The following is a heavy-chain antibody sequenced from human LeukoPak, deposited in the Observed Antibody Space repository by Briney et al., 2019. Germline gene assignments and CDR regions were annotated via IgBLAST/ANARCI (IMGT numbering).Heavy chain of an antibody. CDR2: INHSGST. Sequence: PSETLSLTCAVYGGSFSGYYWSWIRQPPGKGLEWIGEINHSGSTNYNPSLKSRVTISVDTSKNQFSLKLSSVTAADTAVYYCARETRAAAGTSYYFDYWGQGTLVTVSS. CDR1: GGSFSGYY. CDR3: ARETRAAAGTSYYFDY. D-gene: IGHD6-13*01. V-gene: IGHV4-34*01. J-gene: IGHJ4*02.